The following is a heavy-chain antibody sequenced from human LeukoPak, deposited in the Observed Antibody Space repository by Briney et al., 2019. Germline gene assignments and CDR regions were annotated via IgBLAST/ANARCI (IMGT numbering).Heavy chain of an antibody. CDR2: IYYSGST. CDR3: ARHVRWLQSPHYDY. D-gene: IGHD5-24*01. Sequence: PGGTLRLSCAASGFTFSSYGMSWVRQAPGKGLEWIGSIYYSGSTYYNPSLKSRVTISVDTSKNQFSLKLSSVTAADTAVYYCARHVRWLQSPHYDYWGQGTLVTVSS. V-gene: IGHV4-38-2*01. CDR1: GFTFSSYG. J-gene: IGHJ4*02.